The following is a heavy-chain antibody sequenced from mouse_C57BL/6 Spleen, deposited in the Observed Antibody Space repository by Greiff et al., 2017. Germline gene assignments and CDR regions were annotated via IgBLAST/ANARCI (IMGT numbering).Heavy chain of an antibody. J-gene: IGHJ2*01. Sequence: EVQLQQSGPELVKPGASVKISCKASGYTFTDYYMNWVKQSHGKSLEWIGDINPNNGGTSYNQKFKGKATLTVDKSSSTAYMELRSLTSEDSAVYYCARRGNAGYFDYWGQGTTLTVSS. V-gene: IGHV1-26*01. CDR2: INPNNGGT. CDR1: GYTFTDYY. CDR3: ARRGNAGYFDY.